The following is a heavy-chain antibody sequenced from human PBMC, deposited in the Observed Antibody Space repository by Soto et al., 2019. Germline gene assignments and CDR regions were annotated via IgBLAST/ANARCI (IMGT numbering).Heavy chain of an antibody. Sequence: SGPTLVNPTQTLTLTCSFSGFSLSTSGVGVGWIRQSPGKALEWLALIYWSGDEHYRPSLKSRLSIIKDTSKNHVVLIMTDMDPVDTATYYCARGLATLPVFAFDIWGQGTMVTVSS. CDR3: ARGLATLPVFAFDI. J-gene: IGHJ3*02. CDR2: IYWSGDE. D-gene: IGHD6-6*01. V-gene: IGHV2-5*01. CDR1: GFSLSTSGVG.